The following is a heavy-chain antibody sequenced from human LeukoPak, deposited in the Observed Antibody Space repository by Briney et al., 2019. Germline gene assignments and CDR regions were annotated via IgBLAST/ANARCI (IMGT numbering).Heavy chain of an antibody. D-gene: IGHD1-26*01. Sequence: SQTLSLTCTVSGGSVSGGGYYWNWIRQHPGKGLEWIGFTSYSEGTYYNPSLMSRITISVDRSQNQFSLKMRDVTAADTAVYFCAAADWESFYFDSWGQGALVAVSS. CDR2: TSYSEGT. V-gene: IGHV4-31*03. J-gene: IGHJ4*02. CDR1: GGSVSGGGYY. CDR3: AAADWESFYFDS.